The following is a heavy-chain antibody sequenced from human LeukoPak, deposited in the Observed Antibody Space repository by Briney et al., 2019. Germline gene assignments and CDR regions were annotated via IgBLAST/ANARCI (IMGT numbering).Heavy chain of an antibody. D-gene: IGHD6-13*01. CDR2: ISGSGGST. J-gene: IGHJ4*02. Sequence: GGSLRLSCAASGFTFSSYAMNWVRQAPGKGLEWVSGISGSGGSTYYADSVKGRFTISRDNSKNTLYLQMNSLRAEDTAVYYCAKAVTAYSSSWHPTGDYWGQGTLVTVSS. CDR1: GFTFSSYA. V-gene: IGHV3-23*01. CDR3: AKAVTAYSSSWHPTGDY.